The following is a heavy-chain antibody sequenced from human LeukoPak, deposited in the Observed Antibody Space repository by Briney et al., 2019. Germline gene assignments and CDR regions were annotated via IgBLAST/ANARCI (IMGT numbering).Heavy chain of an antibody. CDR1: GFTFSSYA. D-gene: IGHD3-3*01. V-gene: IGHV3-30-3*01. Sequence: GRSLRLSCAASGFTFSSYAMHWVRQAPGKGLEWVAVISYDGSNKYYADSVKGRFTISRDNAENSLYLQMNSLSADDTAVYYCAKGREYDFWSGYRSKRGYYFDYWGQGTLVTVSS. CDR2: ISYDGSNK. J-gene: IGHJ4*02. CDR3: AKGREYDFWSGYRSKRGYYFDY.